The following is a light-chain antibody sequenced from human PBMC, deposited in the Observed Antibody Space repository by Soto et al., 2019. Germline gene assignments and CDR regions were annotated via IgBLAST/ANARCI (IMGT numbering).Light chain of an antibody. Sequence: IQMTQSPSSLSASVGDRVTITCQASQSISSYLNWYHQKPGKAPKLLIYAASSLQSGVPSRFSGSGSGTDFTLTISSLQPEDFATYYCQQSYSTSITFGQGTRLEIK. V-gene: IGKV1-39*01. CDR3: QQSYSTSIT. J-gene: IGKJ5*01. CDR1: QSISSY. CDR2: AAS.